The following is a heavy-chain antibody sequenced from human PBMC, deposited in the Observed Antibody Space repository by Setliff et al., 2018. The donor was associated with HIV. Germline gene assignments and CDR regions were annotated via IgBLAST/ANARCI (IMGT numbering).Heavy chain of an antibody. CDR1: GYSISSGYY. Sequence: SETLSLTCAVSGYSISSGYYWGWIRQSPGKGLEWIGQINHSGSTNYNPSLRSRATISIGTSKNQFSLKLSSVTAADTAVYYCATGLIMAPDYWGQGSLVTVSS. CDR3: ATGLIMAPDY. J-gene: IGHJ4*02. CDR2: INHSGST. D-gene: IGHD2-8*01. V-gene: IGHV4-38-2*01.